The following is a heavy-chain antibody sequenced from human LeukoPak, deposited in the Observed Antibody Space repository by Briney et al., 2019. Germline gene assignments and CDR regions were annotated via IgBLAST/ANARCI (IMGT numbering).Heavy chain of an antibody. V-gene: IGHV1-18*01. J-gene: IGHJ6*03. Sequence: SVTVSCKASGYTFTSYGISRVRQAPGQGLEWMGLISAYNGNRNYAQKLHGKVTMTRDTSTSTAYMELRSLRSDDTAVYYCARREHSGSYSRYYYYYMDVWGKGTTVTISS. CDR3: ARREHSGSYSRYYYYYMDV. D-gene: IGHD1-26*01. CDR2: ISAYNGNR. CDR1: GYTFTSYG.